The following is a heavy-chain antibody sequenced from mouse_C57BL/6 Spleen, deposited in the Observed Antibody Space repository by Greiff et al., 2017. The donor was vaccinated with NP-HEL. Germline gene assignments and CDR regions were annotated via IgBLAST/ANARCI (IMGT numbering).Heavy chain of an antibody. CDR2: INPGSGGT. CDR1: GYAFTNYL. V-gene: IGHV1-54*01. J-gene: IGHJ2*01. CDR3: ARVRDYFDY. Sequence: VQLVESGAELVRPGTSVKVSCKASGYAFTNYLIEWVKQRPGQGLEWIGVINPGSGGTNYNEKFKGKATLTTDKSSSTAYMQLSSLTSEDSAVYFCARVRDYFDYWGQGTTLTVSS.